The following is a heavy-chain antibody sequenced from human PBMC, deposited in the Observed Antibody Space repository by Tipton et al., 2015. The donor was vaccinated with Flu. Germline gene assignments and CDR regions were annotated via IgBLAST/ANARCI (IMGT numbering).Heavy chain of an antibody. CDR2: IYSSGST. D-gene: IGHD5/OR15-5a*01. CDR1: GGSISSGNYY. CDR3: ASQCVVYDYDPFDI. Sequence: GLVKPSETLSLTCTVSGGSISSGNYYWSWIRQPAGKGLEWIGRIYSSGSTNYNPSLKSRITISIDTSKNQFSLKLNSVTATDTAVYFCASQCVVYDYDPFDIWGQGTTVTVSS. J-gene: IGHJ3*02. V-gene: IGHV4-61*02.